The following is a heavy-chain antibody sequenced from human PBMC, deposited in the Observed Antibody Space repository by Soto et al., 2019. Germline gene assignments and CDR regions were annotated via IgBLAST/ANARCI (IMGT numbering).Heavy chain of an antibody. CDR2: ISSSSSYI. J-gene: IGHJ6*02. CDR3: ARDSNCYYYGMDV. V-gene: IGHV3-21*01. Sequence: GGSLRLSCAASGFTFSSYSMNWVRQAPGKGLEWVSSISSSSSYIYYADSVKGRFTISRDNAKNSLYLQMNSLRAEDTAVYYCARDSNCYYYGMDVWGQGTTVTVSS. CDR1: GFTFSSYS.